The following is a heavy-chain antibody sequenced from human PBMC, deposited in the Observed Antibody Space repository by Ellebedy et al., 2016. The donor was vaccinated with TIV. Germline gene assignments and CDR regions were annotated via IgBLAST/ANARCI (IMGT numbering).Heavy chain of an antibody. CDR3: TKAFVPKWDLVPVDS. CDR2: ISGTDGST. J-gene: IGHJ4*02. CDR1: GFTFSSYA. D-gene: IGHD1-26*01. Sequence: GGSLRLXXAASGFTFSSYALSWVRQAPGKGLEWVSTISGTDGSTYYADSVKGRFTISRGDSKNTLYLQMNSLRAEDTALYYCTKAFVPKWDLVPVDSWGQGTLVTVSS. V-gene: IGHV3-23*01.